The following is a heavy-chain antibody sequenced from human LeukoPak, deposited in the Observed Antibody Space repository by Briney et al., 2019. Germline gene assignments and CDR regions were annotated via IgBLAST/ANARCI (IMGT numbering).Heavy chain of an antibody. CDR1: GGSVTTDIYY. CDR2: IYHSGTT. J-gene: IGHJ4*02. CDR3: ARGRFFDSFPVGTFDN. D-gene: IGHD3-9*01. Sequence: PSETLSLTCSVSGGSVTTDIYYWGWIRQPPGKGLEWIGNIYHSGTTYSNPSLRSRVTISVDTSKNQFSLKLSSVTAADTAVYYCARGRFFDSFPVGTFDNWGQGTLVTVSS. V-gene: IGHV4-39*07.